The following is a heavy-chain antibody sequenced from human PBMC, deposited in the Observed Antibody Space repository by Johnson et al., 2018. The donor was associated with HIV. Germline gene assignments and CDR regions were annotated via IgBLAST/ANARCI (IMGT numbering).Heavy chain of an antibody. V-gene: IGHV3-53*01. J-gene: IGHJ3*02. CDR3: AQERGSPGFPSAFDI. CDR1: GFTVSSNY. Sequence: VQLVESGGGLIQPGGSLRLSCAASGFTVSSNYMSWVRQAPGKGLEWVSVIYSGGSTYYADSVKGRFTISRDNSKTTLYLQMNSLRVEDTAVHYCAQERGSPGFPSAFDIWGQGTMVTVSS. D-gene: IGHD1-26*01. CDR2: IYSGGST.